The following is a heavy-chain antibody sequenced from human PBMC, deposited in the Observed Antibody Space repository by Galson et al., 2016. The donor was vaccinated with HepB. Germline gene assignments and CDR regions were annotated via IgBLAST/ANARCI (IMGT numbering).Heavy chain of an antibody. Sequence: SLRLSCAASGFTFSNYWMSWVRQAPGKGPEWVANIKEDGDEIYYADSVKGRFTISRDNAQNSLYLQMNRLRAEDTAVYYCARDSGYNEHGGFDNWGQGTLVTVSS. CDR1: GFTFSNYW. V-gene: IGHV3-7*01. J-gene: IGHJ4*02. D-gene: IGHD5-12*01. CDR3: ARDSGYNEHGGFDN. CDR2: IKEDGDEI.